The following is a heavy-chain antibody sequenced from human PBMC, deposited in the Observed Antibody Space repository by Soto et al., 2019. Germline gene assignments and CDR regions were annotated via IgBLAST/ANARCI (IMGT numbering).Heavy chain of an antibody. V-gene: IGHV1-2*04. J-gene: IGHJ6*02. CDR3: AREIFGRLGELSSRPYYYYGMDV. CDR1: GYTFTGYY. CDR2: INPNSGGT. D-gene: IGHD3-16*02. Sequence: ASVKVSCKASGYTFTGYYMHWVRQAPGQGLEWMGWINPNSGGTNYAQKFQGWVTMTRDTSISTAYMELSRLRSDDTAVYYCAREIFGRLGELSSRPYYYYGMDVWGQGTTVPSP.